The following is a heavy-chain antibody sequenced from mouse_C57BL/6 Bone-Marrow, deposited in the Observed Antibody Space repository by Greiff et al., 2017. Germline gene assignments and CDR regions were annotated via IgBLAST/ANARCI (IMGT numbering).Heavy chain of an antibody. J-gene: IGHJ2*01. CDR1: GYAFSSYW. CDR2: IYPGDGDT. Sequence: VQLQESGAELVKPGASVKISCKASGYAFSSYWMNWVKQRPGKGLEWIGQIYPGDGDTNYNGKFKGKATLTADKSSSTTYMQLSSLTSEDSAVYFCASARHYDYDVRYFDYWGQGTTLTVSS. CDR3: ASARHYDYDVRYFDY. V-gene: IGHV1-80*01. D-gene: IGHD2-4*01.